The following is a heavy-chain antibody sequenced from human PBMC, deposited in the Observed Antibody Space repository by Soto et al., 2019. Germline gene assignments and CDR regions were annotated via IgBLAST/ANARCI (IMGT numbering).Heavy chain of an antibody. Sequence: GESLKISCKGSGYSFTSYWIGWVRQMPGKGLEWMGIIYPGDSDTRYSPSFQGQVTISADKSISTAYLQWSSLKASDTAMYYCARHVSGSPGYCSSPSCYGWFDPWGQGTLVTVSS. V-gene: IGHV5-51*01. CDR3: ARHVSGSPGYCSSPSCYGWFDP. CDR1: GYSFTSYW. J-gene: IGHJ5*02. D-gene: IGHD2-2*01. CDR2: IYPGDSDT.